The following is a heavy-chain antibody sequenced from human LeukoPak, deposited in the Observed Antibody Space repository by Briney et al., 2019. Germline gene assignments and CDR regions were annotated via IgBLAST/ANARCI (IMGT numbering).Heavy chain of an antibody. D-gene: IGHD3-3*01. J-gene: IGHJ4*02. Sequence: GGSLRLSCAASEFTFSSYSMNWVRQAPGKGLEWVAVISYDGSNKYYADSVKGRFTISRDNSKNTLYLQMNSLRAEDTAVYYCARGMYYDFWSDGNFDYWGQGTLVTVSS. CDR3: ARGMYYDFWSDGNFDY. CDR1: EFTFSSYS. CDR2: ISYDGSNK. V-gene: IGHV3-30*03.